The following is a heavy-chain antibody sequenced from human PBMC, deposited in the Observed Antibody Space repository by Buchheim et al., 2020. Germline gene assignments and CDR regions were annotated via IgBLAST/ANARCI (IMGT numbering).Heavy chain of an antibody. CDR1: GFTFSSYA. CDR3: ARWGRTGTTPNYYYGMDV. V-gene: IGHV3-23*01. Sequence: EVQLLESGGGLVQPGGSLRLSCAASGFTFSSYAMSWVRQAPGKGLEWVSAISGSGGSTYYADSVKGRFTISRDNAKNSIYLQMNSLRDEDTAVYYCARWGRTGTTPNYYYGMDVWGQGTT. D-gene: IGHD1-7*01. CDR2: ISGSGGST. J-gene: IGHJ6*02.